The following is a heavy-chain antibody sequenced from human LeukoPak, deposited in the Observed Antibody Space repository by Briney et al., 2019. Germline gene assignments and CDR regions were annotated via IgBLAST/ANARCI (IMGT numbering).Heavy chain of an antibody. J-gene: IGHJ4*02. CDR1: GGSISSYY. CDR3: ARVGHGSGLDY. V-gene: IGHV4-59*01. Sequence: SETLSLTCSVFGGSISSYYWSWVWQPPGKGLEWVGYVSYSGSTDYNPSLKSRVIISIDTSKTQFPLRLSSVTAADTAVYYCARVGHGSGLDYWGTRTIVTASS. CDR2: VSYSGST. D-gene: IGHD6-19*01.